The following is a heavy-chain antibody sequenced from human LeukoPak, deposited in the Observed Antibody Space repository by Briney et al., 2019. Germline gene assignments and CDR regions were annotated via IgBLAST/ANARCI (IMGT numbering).Heavy chain of an antibody. Sequence: ASGKVSCKASGYTFTSYYMHWVRQAPGEGLEWMGIINPSGGSTSYAQKFQGRVTMTRDMPTSTVYMELSSLRSEDTAVYYCARVAAEVVGVPGAIGFGWLRRDYYYMDVWGKGTTVTVSS. J-gene: IGHJ6*03. CDR1: GYTFTSYY. CDR2: INPSGGST. CDR3: ARVAAEVVGVPGAIGFGWLRRDYYYMDV. V-gene: IGHV1-46*01. D-gene: IGHD2-2*02.